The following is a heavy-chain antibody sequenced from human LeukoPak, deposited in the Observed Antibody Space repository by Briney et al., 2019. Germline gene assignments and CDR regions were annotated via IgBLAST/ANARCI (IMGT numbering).Heavy chain of an antibody. Sequence: GGSLRLSCAASGFTFSSYEMNWVRQAPGKGLEWVSYISSSGSTIYYADSVKGRFTISRDNAKNSLYLQMNSLRAEDTAVYYRARAMLRYFDDSYFDYWGQGTLVTVSS. CDR1: GFTFSSYE. J-gene: IGHJ4*02. CDR2: ISSSGSTI. CDR3: ARAMLRYFDDSYFDY. D-gene: IGHD3-9*01. V-gene: IGHV3-48*03.